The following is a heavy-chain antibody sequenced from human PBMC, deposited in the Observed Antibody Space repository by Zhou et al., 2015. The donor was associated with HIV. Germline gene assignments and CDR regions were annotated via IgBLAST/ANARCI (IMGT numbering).Heavy chain of an antibody. Sequence: QVQLVQSGAEVKKPGSSVKVSCKASGGTFSSYTISWVRQAPGQGLEWMGRIIPILGIANYAQKFQGRVTITADKSTSTAYMELSSLRSEDTAVYYCARKEITTRDYYDSRAPFDAFDIWGQGTMVTVSS. CDR2: IIPILGIA. V-gene: IGHV1-69*02. J-gene: IGHJ3*02. D-gene: IGHD3-22*01. CDR3: ARKEITTRDYYDSRAPFDAFDI. CDR1: GGTFSSYT.